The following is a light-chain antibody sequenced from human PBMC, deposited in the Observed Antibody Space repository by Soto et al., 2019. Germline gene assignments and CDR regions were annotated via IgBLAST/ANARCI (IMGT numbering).Light chain of an antibody. Sequence: EIVLTQSPGTLSLSPGERATLSCRASQSVSSSYFAWYQQKPGQAPRLLIYGAFSRANGIPVRFSGSASGTDFTLIISRLEPEDVAVYYCQQYGSLPKTFGQGTKVDIK. V-gene: IGKV3-20*01. CDR3: QQYGSLPKT. J-gene: IGKJ1*01. CDR2: GAF. CDR1: QSVSSSY.